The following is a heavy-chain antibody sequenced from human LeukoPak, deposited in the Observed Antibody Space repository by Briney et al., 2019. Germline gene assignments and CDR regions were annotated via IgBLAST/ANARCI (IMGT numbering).Heavy chain of an antibody. CDR2: IYYSGST. D-gene: IGHD3-3*02. CDR1: GGSISSGGYY. J-gene: IGHJ4*02. Sequence: SQTLSLTCTVSGGSISSGGYYWSWFRQHPGKGLEWIGYIYYSGSTYYNPSLKSRVTISVDTSKNQFSLKLSSVTAADTAMYYCARVAAHGSFYFDYWGQGTLVTVSS. CDR3: ARVAAHGSFYFDY. V-gene: IGHV4-31*03.